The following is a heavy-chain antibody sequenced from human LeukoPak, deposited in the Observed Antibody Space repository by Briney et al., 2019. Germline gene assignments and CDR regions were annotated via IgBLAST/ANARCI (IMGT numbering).Heavy chain of an antibody. CDR3: ASPGYCSSTSCYEHY. Sequence: SVKVSCKASGGTFSSYAISWVRQAPGQGLEWMGGIIPIFGTANYAQKFQGRVTITADESTSTAHMELSSLRSEDTAVYYCASPGYCSSTSCYEHYWGQGTLVTVSS. J-gene: IGHJ4*02. CDR1: GGTFSSYA. V-gene: IGHV1-69*13. D-gene: IGHD2-2*01. CDR2: IIPIFGTA.